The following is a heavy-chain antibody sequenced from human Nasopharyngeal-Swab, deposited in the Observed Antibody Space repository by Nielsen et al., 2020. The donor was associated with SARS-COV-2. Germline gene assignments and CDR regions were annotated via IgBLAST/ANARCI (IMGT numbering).Heavy chain of an antibody. D-gene: IGHD2-2*01. V-gene: IGHV4-34*01. CDR2: VSQGGGT. CDR3: ARGGAGVVPSPVLGLGPYYSYYYMDV. J-gene: IGHJ6*03. Sequence: PGKGLEWIGEVSQGGGTNYNPSLKNRVTISVATSKNQFSLKLSSVTAAETAAYYCARGGAGVVPSPVLGLGPYYSYYYMDVWGKGTTVTVSS.